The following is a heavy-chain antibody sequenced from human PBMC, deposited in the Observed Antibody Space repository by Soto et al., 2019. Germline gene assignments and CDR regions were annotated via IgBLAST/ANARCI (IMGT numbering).Heavy chain of an antibody. CDR2: IYYSGST. CDR3: ARHVRSAVAVKLGNDAFDI. D-gene: IGHD6-19*01. V-gene: IGHV4-39*01. CDR1: GGSISSSSYY. Sequence: PSETLSLTCTVSGGSISSSSYYWGWIRQPPGKGLEWIGSIYYSGSTYYNPSLKSRVTISVDTSKDQFSLKLSSVTAADTAVYYCARHVRSAVAVKLGNDAFDIWGQGTMVTVSS. J-gene: IGHJ3*02.